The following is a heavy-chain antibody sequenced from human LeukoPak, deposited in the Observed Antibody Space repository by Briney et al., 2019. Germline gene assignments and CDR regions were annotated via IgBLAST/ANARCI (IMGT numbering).Heavy chain of an antibody. CDR1: GGSISSYY. CDR2: IYYGGST. V-gene: IGHV4-59*01. Sequence: ETLSLTCTVSGGSISSYYWSWIRQPPGKGLEWIGYIYYGGSTNYNPSLKSRVTISVDTSKNQFSLKLSSVTAADTAVYYCARAQYDFWSGYELPGHFDYWGQGTLVTVSS. CDR3: ARAQYDFWSGYELPGHFDY. D-gene: IGHD3-3*01. J-gene: IGHJ4*02.